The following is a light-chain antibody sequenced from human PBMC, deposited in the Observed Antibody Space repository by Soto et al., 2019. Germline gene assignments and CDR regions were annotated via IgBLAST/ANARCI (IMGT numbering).Light chain of an antibody. CDR2: AAS. V-gene: IGKV1-39*01. CDR1: QSISSY. Sequence: DIQINQSPSSLSSSVGDRGTLTFRGSQSISSYLNWYQQKPGKAPKLLIYAASSLQSGVPSRFSGSGSGTDFTLTISSLQPEDFATYYCQQSYSTPRVTFGPGTKVDIK. CDR3: QQSYSTPRVT. J-gene: IGKJ3*01.